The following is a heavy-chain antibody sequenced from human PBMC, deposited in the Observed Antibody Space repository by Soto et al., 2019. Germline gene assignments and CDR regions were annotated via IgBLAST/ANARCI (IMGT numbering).Heavy chain of an antibody. CDR3: TTDGGYCSGGSYYSCVDAFDI. J-gene: IGHJ3*02. Sequence: EVQLVESGGGLVKPGGSLRLSCAASGFTFSNAWMSWVRQAPGKGLEWVGRIKSKTDGGTTDYAAPVKGRFTISRDDSKTPLYMQMNSLNTEDTAVYYCTTDGGYCSGGSYYSCVDAFDIWGQGTMVTVSS. CDR1: GFTFSNAW. V-gene: IGHV3-15*01. D-gene: IGHD2-15*01. CDR2: IKSKTDGGTT.